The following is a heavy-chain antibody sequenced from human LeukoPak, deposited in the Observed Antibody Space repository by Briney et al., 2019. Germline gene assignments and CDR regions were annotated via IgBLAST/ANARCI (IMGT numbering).Heavy chain of an antibody. D-gene: IGHD3-10*01. Sequence: GECLKISCKGSGYSFTSYWIGWVRQMPGKGLEWMGIIYPGDSDTRYSPSFQGQVTISADKSISTAYLQWSSLKASDTAMYYCARRRGSGSYSSTHFDYWGQGTLVTVSS. CDR2: IYPGDSDT. J-gene: IGHJ4*02. CDR3: ARRRGSGSYSSTHFDY. CDR1: GYSFTSYW. V-gene: IGHV5-51*01.